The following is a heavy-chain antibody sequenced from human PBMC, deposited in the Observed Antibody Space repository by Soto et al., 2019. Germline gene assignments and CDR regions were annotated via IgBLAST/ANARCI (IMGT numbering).Heavy chain of an antibody. J-gene: IGHJ4*02. CDR3: ARWWFGEFFDY. CDR2: IYYSGST. Sequence: PXXTLSLTFTVSGGSISRGDYYWSCIRQPPGKGLEWIGYIYYSGSTYYNPSLKSRVTISVDTSKNQFSLKLSSVTAADTAVYYCARWWFGEFFDYWGQGTLVTVSS. V-gene: IGHV4-30-4*01. CDR1: GGSISRGDYY. D-gene: IGHD3-10*01.